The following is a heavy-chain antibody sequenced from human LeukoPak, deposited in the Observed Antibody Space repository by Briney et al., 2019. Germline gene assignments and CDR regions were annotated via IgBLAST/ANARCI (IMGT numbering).Heavy chain of an antibody. CDR2: IIPIFGTA. CDR3: ARRISLLAFDI. Sequence: ASVKVSCKASGYTFTSYAVSWVRQAPGQGLEWMGGIIPIFGTANYAQKFQGRVTITTDESTSTAYMELSSLRSEDTAVYYCARRISLLAFDIWGQGTMVTVSS. V-gene: IGHV1-69*05. J-gene: IGHJ3*02. D-gene: IGHD2-15*01. CDR1: GYTFTSYA.